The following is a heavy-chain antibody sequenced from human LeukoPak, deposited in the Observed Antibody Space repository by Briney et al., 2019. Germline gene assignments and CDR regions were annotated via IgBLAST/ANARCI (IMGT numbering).Heavy chain of an antibody. D-gene: IGHD3-10*01. V-gene: IGHV3-30*02. CDR1: GFTFSTYG. CDR3: AKEGTAQTYYHYCYMDV. CDR2: IRFDGGDD. J-gene: IGHJ6*03. Sequence: GGSLRLSCAASGFTFSTYGMHWVRQAPGRGLEWVAFIRFDGGDDNYAESVKGRITISRDNSKNTVYLQMNSLRVEDTAVYYCAKEGTAQTYYHYCYMDVWGKGTTVSVSS.